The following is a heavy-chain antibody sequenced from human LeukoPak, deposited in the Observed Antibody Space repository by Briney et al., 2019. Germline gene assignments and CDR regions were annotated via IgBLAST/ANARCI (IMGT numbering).Heavy chain of an antibody. V-gene: IGHV3-23*01. Sequence: TGGSLRLSCAASGFTFSSYAMSWVRQAPGKGLEWVSAICGSGGSTYYADSVKGRFTISRDNSKITLYLQMNSLRAEYTAVYYYEKSACGGDCYGDYWGQGTLVTVSS. CDR2: ICGSGGST. CDR3: EKSACGGDCYGDY. D-gene: IGHD2-21*02. J-gene: IGHJ4*02. CDR1: GFTFSSYA.